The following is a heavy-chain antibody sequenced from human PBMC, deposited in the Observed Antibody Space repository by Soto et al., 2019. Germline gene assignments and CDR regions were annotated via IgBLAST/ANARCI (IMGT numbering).Heavy chain of an antibody. Sequence: GGSLRLSCSASGFTFINYRMNWVRQAPGQGLEWVSSISSSSSYIYYAGSVKGRFTISRDNAKNSLYLQMNSLRAEDTAVYYCAREDFGDYNFWFDPWGQGTLVTVSS. D-gene: IGHD4-17*01. CDR3: AREDFGDYNFWFDP. CDR1: GFTFINYR. V-gene: IGHV3-21*01. J-gene: IGHJ5*02. CDR2: ISSSSSYI.